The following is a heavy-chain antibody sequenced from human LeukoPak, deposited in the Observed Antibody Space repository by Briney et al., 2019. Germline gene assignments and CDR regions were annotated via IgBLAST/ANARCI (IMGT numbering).Heavy chain of an antibody. J-gene: IGHJ6*03. CDR1: GYTFTGNF. CDR2: INPNSGGT. D-gene: IGHD5-18*01. Sequence: ASVKVSCKASGYTFTGNFMHWVRQAPGQGLEWMGWINPNSGGTNYAQKFQGRVTMTRDTSISTAYMELSRLRSDDTAVYYCARRERGYSYGHYYYYYMDVWGKGTTVTVSS. CDR3: ARRERGYSYGHYYYYYMDV. V-gene: IGHV1-2*02.